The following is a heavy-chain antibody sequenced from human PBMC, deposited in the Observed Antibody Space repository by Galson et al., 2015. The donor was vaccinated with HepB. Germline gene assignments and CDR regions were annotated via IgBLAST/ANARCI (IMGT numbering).Heavy chain of an antibody. D-gene: IGHD6-19*01. J-gene: IGHJ4*02. CDR2: SKNKANGYTT. CDR3: ARSIAVASAY. Sequence: SLRLSCAASGFSFTDHYADWVRQAPGKGLEWVARSKNKANGYTTEYAPSVKGRFAISIDDSKNSVYLQMNSLKNEDTAVYYCARSIAVASAYWGQGTLVTVSS. V-gene: IGHV3-72*01. CDR1: GFSFTDHY.